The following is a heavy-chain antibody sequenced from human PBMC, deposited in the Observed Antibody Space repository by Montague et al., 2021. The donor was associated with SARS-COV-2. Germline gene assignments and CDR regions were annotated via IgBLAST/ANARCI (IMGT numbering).Heavy chain of an antibody. CDR3: ARGGVNNGIDI. CDR2: IYFTGKS. D-gene: IGHD3-10*01. V-gene: IGHV4-39*02. CDR1: GDSISGCHYF. Sequence: SETLSLTCSVSGDSISGCHYFWAWIRQPPGMGLEWIGSIYFTGKSYYYPSLKSRVTLSIDTSKNHFSLRLSSVTAADSAVFYCARGGVNNGIDIWGLGTMITISS. J-gene: IGHJ3*02.